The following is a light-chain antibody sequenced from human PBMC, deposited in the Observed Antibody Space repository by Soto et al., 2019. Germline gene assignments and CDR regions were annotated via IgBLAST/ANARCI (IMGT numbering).Light chain of an antibody. CDR2: KAS. Sequence: DIQMTQSPSTLSASVGDRVTITCRASQSIRSWLAWYQQKPGKAPKALIYKASSLESGVPSRFSGSGSGTEFTLTISSPQPDDFATYYCQQYENYPFTFGGGTKVEIK. V-gene: IGKV1-5*03. CDR1: QSIRSW. J-gene: IGKJ4*01. CDR3: QQYENYPFT.